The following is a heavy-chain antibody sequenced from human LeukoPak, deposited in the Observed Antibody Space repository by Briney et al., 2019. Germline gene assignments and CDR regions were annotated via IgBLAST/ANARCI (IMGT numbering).Heavy chain of an antibody. D-gene: IGHD6-19*01. CDR1: GGSISSGGYY. CDR2: IYYSGST. Sequence: SETLSLTCTVSGGSISSGGYYWSWIRQHPGKGLEWIRYIYYSGSTYYNPSLKSRVTISVDTSKNQFSLKLSSVTAADTAVYYCARGYSSGWYWFDPWGQGTLVTVSS. CDR3: ARGYSSGWYWFDP. J-gene: IGHJ5*02. V-gene: IGHV4-31*03.